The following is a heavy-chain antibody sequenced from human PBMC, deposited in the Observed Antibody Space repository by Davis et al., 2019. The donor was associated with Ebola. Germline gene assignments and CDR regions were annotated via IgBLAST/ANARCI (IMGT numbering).Heavy chain of an antibody. J-gene: IGHJ6*03. CDR1: GGSISSSSYY. D-gene: IGHD2/OR15-2a*01. CDR3: ARMGPCNSCPSSDYYYYMDV. V-gene: IGHV4-39*01. Sequence: MPSETLSLTCTVSGGSISSSSYYWGWIRQPPWKGLEWIGSIHYSGSTYFHPSLKSRLTISVDTSKNPFSLKLTSVTAADTAVYYCARMGPCNSCPSSDYYYYMDVWGKGTTVTVSS. CDR2: IHYSGST.